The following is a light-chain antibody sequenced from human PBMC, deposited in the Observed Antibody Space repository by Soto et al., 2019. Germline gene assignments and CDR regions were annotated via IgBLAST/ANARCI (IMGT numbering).Light chain of an antibody. V-gene: IGKV3-15*01. CDR2: GAT. CDR3: QQYHNWPPQYS. Sequence: EIVMMQSPDTLSVSPGERATLSCRASQSIASNLAWYQQKPGQAPRLLIHGATNRAPGVPARFSGSGSGSEFTHTFSSLQSEEFAVYFCQQYHNWPPQYSFGQGTKLQIK. CDR1: QSIASN. J-gene: IGKJ2*03.